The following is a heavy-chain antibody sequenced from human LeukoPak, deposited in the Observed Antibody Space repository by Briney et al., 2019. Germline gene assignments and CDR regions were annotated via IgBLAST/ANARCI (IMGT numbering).Heavy chain of an antibody. CDR3: ARDERPFQEDAFDI. CDR1: SDSISSGNYY. V-gene: IGHV4-61*02. CDR2: IYTSGST. J-gene: IGHJ3*02. Sequence: SETLSLTCIVSSDSISSGNYYWSWIRQPAGKGLEWIGRIYTSGSTNYNPSLKSRVTISIDTSKNQLSLKLSSVTAADTAVYYCARDERPFQEDAFDIWGQGTMVTVSS.